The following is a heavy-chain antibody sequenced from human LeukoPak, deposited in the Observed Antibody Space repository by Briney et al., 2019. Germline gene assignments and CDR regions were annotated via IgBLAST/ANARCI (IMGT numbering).Heavy chain of an antibody. CDR1: GFTFSSYG. Sequence: GGSLRLSCAASGFTFSSYGMHWVRQAPGKGLEWVAVISYDGGNKYYADSVTGRFTISRDNSKNTLFLQMNSLRAEDTALYYCARESNQIYYYYAMDVWGQGTTVTVSS. CDR2: ISYDGGNK. J-gene: IGHJ6*02. CDR3: ARESNQIYYYYAMDV. V-gene: IGHV3-30*03.